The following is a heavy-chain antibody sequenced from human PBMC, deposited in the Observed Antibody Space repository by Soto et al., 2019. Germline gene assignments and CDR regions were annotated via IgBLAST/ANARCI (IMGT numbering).Heavy chain of an antibody. Sequence: SETLSLTCTVSGGSISSYYWSWIRQPPGKGLEWIGYIYYSGSTNYNPSLKSRVTISVDTSKNQFSLKLSSVTAADTAVYYCALGRAARSDYWGQGTLVTVSS. CDR3: ALGRAARSDY. D-gene: IGHD6-6*01. J-gene: IGHJ4*02. CDR1: GGSISSYY. V-gene: IGHV4-59*01. CDR2: IYYSGST.